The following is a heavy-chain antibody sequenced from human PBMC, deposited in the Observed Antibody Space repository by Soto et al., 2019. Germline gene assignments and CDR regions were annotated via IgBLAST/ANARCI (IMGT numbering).Heavy chain of an antibody. Sequence: SETLSLTCTVSVDSITTYYWSWIRQPAGKGLEWIGRIDASGNTNYNPSLNSRVTMSIDTSKKQFSLKLTSVTAADTAIYYCARYSNNWFQTEGMDVWGQGTTVTV. V-gene: IGHV4-4*07. CDR3: ARYSNNWFQTEGMDV. D-gene: IGHD6-13*01. CDR1: VDSITTYY. J-gene: IGHJ6*02. CDR2: IDASGNT.